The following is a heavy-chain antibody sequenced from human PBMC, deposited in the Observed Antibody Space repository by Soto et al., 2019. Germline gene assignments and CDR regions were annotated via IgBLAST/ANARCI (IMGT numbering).Heavy chain of an antibody. J-gene: IGHJ4*02. D-gene: IGHD5-18*01. CDR3: AILVDTAMAPGFDY. Sequence: GGSLRLSCAASGFTFSSYSMNWVRQAPGKGLEWVSSISSSSYIYYADSVKGRFTISRDNAKNSLYLQMNSLRAEDTAVYYCAILVDTAMAPGFDYWGQGXLVTVYS. V-gene: IGHV3-21*01. CDR1: GFTFSSYS. CDR2: ISSSSYI.